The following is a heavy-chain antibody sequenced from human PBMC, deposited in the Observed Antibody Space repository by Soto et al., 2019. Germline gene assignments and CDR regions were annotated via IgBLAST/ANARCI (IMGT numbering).Heavy chain of an antibody. V-gene: IGHV3-11*06. CDR2: ISSSSSYT. D-gene: IGHD5-12*01. CDR1: GFTFSDYY. CDR3: ARGGVDIVARSLRPIDY. Sequence: QVQLVESGGGLVKPGGSLRLSCAASGFTFSDYYTSWIRQAPGKGLEWVSYISSSSSYTNYADSVKGRFTISRDNAKNSLYLQMNSLRAEDTAAYYCARGGVDIVARSLRPIDYWGQGTLVTVSS. J-gene: IGHJ4*02.